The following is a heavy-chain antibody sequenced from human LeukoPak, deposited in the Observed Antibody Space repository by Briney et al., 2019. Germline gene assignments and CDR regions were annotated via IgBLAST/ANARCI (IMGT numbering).Heavy chain of an antibody. CDR1: GFTVSSNY. CDR2: IYSGGST. V-gene: IGHV3-66*01. CDR3: ARARPRHSYYGMDV. Sequence: GGSLRLSCAASGFTVSSNYMSWVRQAPGKGLEWVSVIYSGGSTYYADSVKARFTISRDNSKNTLYLQMSSLRAEDSVVYYCARARPRHSYYGMDVWGQGTTVTVSS. J-gene: IGHJ6*02. D-gene: IGHD6-6*01.